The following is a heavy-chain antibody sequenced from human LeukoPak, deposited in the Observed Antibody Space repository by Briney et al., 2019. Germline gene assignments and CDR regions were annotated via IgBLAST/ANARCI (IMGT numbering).Heavy chain of an antibody. Sequence: GGSLRLSCAASGFTFSNYGMHWVRQAPGKGLEWVAVIWSDGINRYYADSVKGRFTFSRDNSKNTLSLQMNSLRAEDTALYYCVKERSPFDALDIWGQGTMVTVSS. CDR3: VKERSPFDALDI. V-gene: IGHV3-33*06. CDR2: IWSDGINR. CDR1: GFTFSNYG. J-gene: IGHJ3*02.